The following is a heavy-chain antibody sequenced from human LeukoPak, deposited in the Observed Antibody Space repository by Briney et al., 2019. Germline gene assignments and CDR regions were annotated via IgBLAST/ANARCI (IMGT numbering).Heavy chain of an antibody. CDR2: INQDGSEK. D-gene: IGHD1-14*01. J-gene: IGHJ4*02. CDR1: GFTFTGYW. V-gene: IGHV3-7*01. Sequence: GGSLRLSCAATGFTFTGYWMTWVRQAPGKGLEWVANINQDGSEKHYVGSVKGRFTISRDNAKNSVYLKMNSLRAEDTAVYYCAKDYHPGGGQGTLVTVSS. CDR3: AKDYHPG.